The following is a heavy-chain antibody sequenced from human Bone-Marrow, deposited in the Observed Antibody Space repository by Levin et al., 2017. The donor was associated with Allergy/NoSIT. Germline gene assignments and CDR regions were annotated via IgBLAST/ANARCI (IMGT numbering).Heavy chain of an antibody. CDR1: GYTFISYY. CDR3: ARIAASGPREDYYYYGMDV. CDR2: INPSGGST. J-gene: IGHJ6*02. D-gene: IGHD6-13*01. V-gene: IGHV1-46*01. Sequence: ASVKVSCKAVGYTFISYYMHWVRQAPGQGLEWLGIINPSGGSTTYAQKFQGRVTMTRDTSTSTGYMELSSLRPDDTAVYYCARIAASGPREDYYYYGMDVWGQGTTVTVSS.